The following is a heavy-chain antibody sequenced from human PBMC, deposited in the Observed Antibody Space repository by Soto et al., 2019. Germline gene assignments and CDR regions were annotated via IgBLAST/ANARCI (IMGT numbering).Heavy chain of an antibody. J-gene: IGHJ4*02. D-gene: IGHD1-1*01. CDR1: GYTFSNEA. V-gene: IGHV1-18*01. CDR3: ARASRYYWNYIMY. CDR2: VSAYNGNT. Sequence: QVQLVQSGAEVKKPGTSLKVSCKASGYTFSNEAITWVRQAPGQGLEWMGWVSAYNGNTNYAQKFKGRVTMTTDTSTSTAYMDVRSRRYDDTAVYFGARASRYYWNYIMYWGQGTPVTGSS.